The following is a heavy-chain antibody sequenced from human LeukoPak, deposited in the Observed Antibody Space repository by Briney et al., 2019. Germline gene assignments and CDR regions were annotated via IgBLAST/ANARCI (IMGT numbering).Heavy chain of an antibody. J-gene: IGHJ4*02. CDR2: IKQDGSYT. D-gene: IGHD6-19*01. CDR1: GFTFSDYW. CDR3: ARWRSGRSEFDY. Sequence: PGGSLRLSCAASGFTFSDYWMAWVRQAPGKGLEWVAHIKQDGSYTEYGDSLKGRFTISRDNVENSLFLQMNSLRVEDTAVYYCARWRSGRSEFDYWGQGTLATVSS. V-gene: IGHV3-7*01.